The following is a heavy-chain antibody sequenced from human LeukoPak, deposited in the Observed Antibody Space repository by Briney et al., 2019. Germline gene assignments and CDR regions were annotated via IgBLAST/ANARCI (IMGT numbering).Heavy chain of an antibody. CDR1: GGTFSSYA. CDR3: ARAGGYYPTNWFDP. CDR2: IIPIFGTA. Sequence: SVTVSCMASGGTFSSYAISWVRPPAGQGLDWMGGIIPIFGTANYAQKFQGRVKITTDESTSTDYMELSSLRSEDRDVYYYARAGGYYPTNWFDPWGQGTLVTVSS. D-gene: IGHD3-22*01. J-gene: IGHJ5*02. V-gene: IGHV1-69*05.